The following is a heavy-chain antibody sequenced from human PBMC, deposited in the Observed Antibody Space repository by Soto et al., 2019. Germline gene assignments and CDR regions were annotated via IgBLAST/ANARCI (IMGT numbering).Heavy chain of an antibody. Sequence: PSETLSLTCAVSGGSISSGGYSWSCIRQPPGKGLEWIGYMYHSGSTYYNPSLKSRVTISVDTSKNQFSLKLSSVTAADTAVYYCARISGSYYGEVRFDYWGQGTLVTVSS. D-gene: IGHD1-26*01. V-gene: IGHV4-30-2*05. CDR3: ARISGSYYGEVRFDY. CDR1: GGSISSGGYS. J-gene: IGHJ4*02. CDR2: MYHSGST.